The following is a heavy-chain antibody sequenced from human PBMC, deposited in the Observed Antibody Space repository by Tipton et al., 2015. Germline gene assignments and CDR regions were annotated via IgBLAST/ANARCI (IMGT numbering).Heavy chain of an antibody. Sequence: SLRLSCAASGFTFSSCSMNWLRQAPGKGLEWVASISSGSTYIYYADSVKGRFTISRDNAKNSLFLQMNSLRAEDTAVYYCARGGYDVLTGHSVTFDYWGQGSLVTVSS. V-gene: IGHV3-21*01. CDR2: ISSGSTYI. CDR1: GFTFSSCS. D-gene: IGHD3-9*01. J-gene: IGHJ4*02. CDR3: ARGGYDVLTGHSVTFDY.